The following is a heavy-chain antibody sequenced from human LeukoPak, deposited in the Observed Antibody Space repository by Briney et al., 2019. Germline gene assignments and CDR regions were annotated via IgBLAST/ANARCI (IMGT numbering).Heavy chain of an antibody. CDR3: AREFGRSGSFDY. CDR1: GFTFSTYW. Sequence: GGSLRLSCAASGFTFSTYWMHWVRQAPGKGLVWVSLINIDGSRIGYADSVKGRFTISRDNAKNTLYLEMNSLRAEDTAVHYCAREFGRSGSFDYWGQGSLVTVSS. D-gene: IGHD3-10*01. CDR2: INIDGSRI. V-gene: IGHV3-74*01. J-gene: IGHJ4*02.